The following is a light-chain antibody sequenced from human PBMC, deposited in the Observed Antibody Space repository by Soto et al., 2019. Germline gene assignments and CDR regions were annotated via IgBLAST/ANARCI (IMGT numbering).Light chain of an antibody. CDR1: QSVGNN. CDR3: QQYNNWRT. J-gene: IGKJ1*01. Sequence: EIVMTQSPDTVSVSPGERATLSCRASQSVGNNLGWYQQKPGQAPRLLIHGASTRATGVPARFSGSGSGTEFTLTISSLQSEGSAVYFCQQYNNWRTFGQGTKVEIK. V-gene: IGKV3-15*01. CDR2: GAS.